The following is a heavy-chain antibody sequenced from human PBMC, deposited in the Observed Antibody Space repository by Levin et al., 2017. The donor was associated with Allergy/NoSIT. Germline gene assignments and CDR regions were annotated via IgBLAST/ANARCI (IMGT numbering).Heavy chain of an antibody. D-gene: IGHD3-22*01. J-gene: IGHJ4*02. Sequence: GGSLRLSCAASGFTFSSYAMHWVRQAPGKGLEWVAVISYDGSNKYYADSVKGRFTISRDNSKNTLYLQMNSLRAEDTAVYYCARGSDQTYYYDSSGYDYFDYWGQGTLVTVSS. V-gene: IGHV3-30-3*01. CDR1: GFTFSSYA. CDR3: ARGSDQTYYYDSSGYDYFDY. CDR2: ISYDGSNK.